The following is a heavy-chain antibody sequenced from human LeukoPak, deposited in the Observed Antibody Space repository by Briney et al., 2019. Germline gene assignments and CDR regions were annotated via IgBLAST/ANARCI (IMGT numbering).Heavy chain of an antibody. CDR1: GFTFIAYS. CDR3: ARENFYDSSGYDAFDI. J-gene: IGHJ3*02. D-gene: IGHD3-22*01. CDR2: ISSSSAYI. Sequence: GGSLRLSCAASGFTFIAYSMNWVRQSPGKGLEWVSSISSSSAYIYYADSVEGRFTVSRDNAKNSLYLQMNSLRAEDTAVYYCARENFYDSSGYDAFDIWGQGTMVTVSS. V-gene: IGHV3-21*01.